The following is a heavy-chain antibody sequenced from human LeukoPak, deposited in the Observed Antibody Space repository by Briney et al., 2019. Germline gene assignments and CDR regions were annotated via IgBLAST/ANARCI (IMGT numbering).Heavy chain of an antibody. V-gene: IGHV3-23*01. CDR3: GKTTVGYSSGRYPGWPVDY. CDR2: IFSSGGSA. CDR1: GFTFNNYA. D-gene: IGHD2-15*01. Sequence: HPGGSLRLSCAASGFTFNNYAMYWVRQAPGKGLEWVSGIFSSGGSAHYADSVKGRFTISRDNSKNTVYLQLDSLRVEDTAVYYCGKTTVGYSSGRYPGWPVDYWGQGTLVTVSS. J-gene: IGHJ4*02.